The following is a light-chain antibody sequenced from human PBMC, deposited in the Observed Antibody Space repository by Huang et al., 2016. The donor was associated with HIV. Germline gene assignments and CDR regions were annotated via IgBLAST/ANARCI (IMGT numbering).Light chain of an antibody. CDR2: GAK. Sequence: EIVMTQSPATLSVSPGERAILSCRASQSITNNLAWSQLKPGQAPRLLIYGAKTRAAGIPARFSGSGSGTEFTLTISSLQSEDFAVYYCQQYTNWPPSFTFGPGTKVDIK. CDR3: QQYTNWPPSFT. CDR1: QSITNN. J-gene: IGKJ3*01. V-gene: IGKV3-15*01.